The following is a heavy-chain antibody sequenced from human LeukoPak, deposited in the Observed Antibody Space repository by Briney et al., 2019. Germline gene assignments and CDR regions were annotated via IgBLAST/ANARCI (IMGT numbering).Heavy chain of an antibody. D-gene: IGHD2-2*01. CDR2: IWCDGSSQ. Sequence: GGSLRLSCAASEFTFGSYGMHWVRQAPGKGLEWVAFIWCDGSSQYYADSVKGRFTISRDNSRNTLFLQMNSLRAEDTAMYYCAKDQCSSSALLACRYFDYWGQGTLVTVSS. CDR1: EFTFGSYG. J-gene: IGHJ4*02. V-gene: IGHV3-30*02. CDR3: AKDQCSSSALLACRYFDY.